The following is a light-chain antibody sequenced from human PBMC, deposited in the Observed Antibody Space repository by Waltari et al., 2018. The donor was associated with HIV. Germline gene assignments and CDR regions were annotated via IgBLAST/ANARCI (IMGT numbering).Light chain of an antibody. CDR2: GAS. CDR3: QQYNKWPPWT. CDR1: QSVGSN. V-gene: IGKV3-15*01. Sequence: EIVMTQSPATLSVSPGERATLSCRASQSVGSNLAWYQQKPGQAPRLLIYGASTRATGIPARFSGSGSGTDFTLTISSLQSEDFAVYYCQQYNKWPPWTFGQGTKVEIK. J-gene: IGKJ1*01.